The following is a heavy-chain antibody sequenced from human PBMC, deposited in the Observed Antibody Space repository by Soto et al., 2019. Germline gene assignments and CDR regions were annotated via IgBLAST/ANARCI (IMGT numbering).Heavy chain of an antibody. J-gene: IGHJ4*02. V-gene: IGHV3-23*01. CDR2: ISYDGGGT. D-gene: IGHD1-26*01. CDR1: GFTFSSFA. CDR3: AKISTTTGQTDY. Sequence: EVQLLESGGGLVQPGGSLRLSCAGSGFTFSSFAMSWVRQAPGKGLEWVSAISYDGGGTYYADSVKGRFTMSRDNSKNTLYLQMNSLRGEDTAIYYCAKISTTTGQTDYWGQGTLFTFSS.